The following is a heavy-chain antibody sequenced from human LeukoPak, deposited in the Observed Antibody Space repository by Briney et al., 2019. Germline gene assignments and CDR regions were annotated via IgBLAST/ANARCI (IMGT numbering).Heavy chain of an antibody. CDR3: ARVLGSYALNY. V-gene: IGHV3-11*01. J-gene: IGHJ4*02. D-gene: IGHD1-26*01. CDR1: GFTFSDSY. CDR2: ISSSSSTI. Sequence: GGSLRLSCAASGFTFSDSYMGWIRQAPGKGLEWSSYISSSSSTIYYADSVKGRFTISRDNAKNSLYLQMSSLRAEDTAVYYCARVLGSYALNYWGQGTLVTVSS.